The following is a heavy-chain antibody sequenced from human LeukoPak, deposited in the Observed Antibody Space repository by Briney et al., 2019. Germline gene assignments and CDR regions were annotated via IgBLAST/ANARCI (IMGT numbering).Heavy chain of an antibody. Sequence: SSETLSLTCTVSGGSISSSSYYWGWIRQPPGKGLEWIGSIYYSGSTYYNPSLKSRVTISVDTSKNQFSLKLSSVTAADTAVYYCARAPPYIVTGYYFDYWGQGTLVTVSS. CDR3: ARAPPYIVTGYYFDY. V-gene: IGHV4-39*07. CDR1: GGSISSSSYY. CDR2: IYYSGST. D-gene: IGHD2-15*01. J-gene: IGHJ4*02.